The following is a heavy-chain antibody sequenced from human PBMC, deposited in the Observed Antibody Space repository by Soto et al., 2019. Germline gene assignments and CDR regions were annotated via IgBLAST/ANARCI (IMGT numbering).Heavy chain of an antibody. CDR1: GGSISSYY. V-gene: IGHV4-59*01. CDR2: IYYSGST. Sequence: PSETLSLTCTVSGGSISSYYWSWIRQPPGKGLEWIGYIYYSGSTNYNPSLKSRVTISVDTSKNQFSLKLSSVTAADTAVYYCARVIRDLAAASSYWYFDLWGRGTLVTVSS. CDR3: ARVIRDLAAASSYWYFDL. J-gene: IGHJ2*01. D-gene: IGHD6-13*01.